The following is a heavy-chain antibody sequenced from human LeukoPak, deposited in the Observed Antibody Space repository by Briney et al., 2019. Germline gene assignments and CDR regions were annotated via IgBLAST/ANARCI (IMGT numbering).Heavy chain of an antibody. V-gene: IGHV4-59*11. CDR3: ARERSMVRGMSWFDP. D-gene: IGHD3-10*01. CDR1: GGSISSHY. Sequence: SETLSLTCTVSGGSISSHYWSWIRQPPGEGLEWIGYIYYSGSTNYNPSLKSRVTISVDTSKNQFSLKMSSATAADTAVYYCARERSMVRGMSWFDPWGQGTLVTVSS. CDR2: IYYSGST. J-gene: IGHJ5*02.